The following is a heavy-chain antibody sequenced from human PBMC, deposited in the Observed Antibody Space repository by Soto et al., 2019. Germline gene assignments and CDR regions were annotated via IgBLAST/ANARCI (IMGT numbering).Heavy chain of an antibody. CDR1: GFTFSSYA. Sequence: GGSLRLSCAASGFTFSSYAMNWVRQAPGKGLEWVALISHDGINKYYADSVRGRFTISRDSSTNTLYLQMNSLRAADAAVYYCGRCTSTSCHLGSDYWGQGTLVTVSS. D-gene: IGHD2-2*01. J-gene: IGHJ4*02. V-gene: IGHV3-30-3*01. CDR3: GRCTSTSCHLGSDY. CDR2: ISHDGINK.